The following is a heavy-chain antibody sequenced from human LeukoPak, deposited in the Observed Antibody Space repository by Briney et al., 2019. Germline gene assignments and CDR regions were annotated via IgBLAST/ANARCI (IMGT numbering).Heavy chain of an antibody. CDR1: GGFISSGGYY. V-gene: IGHV4-31*03. Sequence: PSETLSLTCTVSGGFISSGGYYWSWIRQHPGKGLEWIGYTYYSGSTYYNPSLKSRVTISVDTSKNQFSLKLSSVTAADTAVYYCAREGQDNWFDPWGQGTLVTVSS. CDR3: AREGQDNWFDP. J-gene: IGHJ5*02. CDR2: TYYSGST.